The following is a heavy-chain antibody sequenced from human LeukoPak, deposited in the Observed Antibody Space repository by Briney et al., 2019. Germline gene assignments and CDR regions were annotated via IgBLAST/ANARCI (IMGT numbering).Heavy chain of an antibody. CDR3: AREIYYRFDY. CDR2: IKPDGSEE. J-gene: IGHJ4*02. CDR1: GFTFSSHF. D-gene: IGHD1-26*01. V-gene: IGHV3-7*04. Sequence: PGGSLRLSGAASGFTFSSHFMSWVRQAPGKGLEWVAKIKPDGSEEFYGDSVKGRFTISRDNARNTLYLQMNSLRAEDTAVYYCAREIYYRFDYWGQGTLGTVSS.